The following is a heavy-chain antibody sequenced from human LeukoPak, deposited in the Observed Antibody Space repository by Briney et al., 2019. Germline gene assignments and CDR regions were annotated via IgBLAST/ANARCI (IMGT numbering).Heavy chain of an antibody. Sequence: PSDTLSLTCAVYGGSFSGYYWSWIRQPTGKALECIGENNHSGSTKYNPSLKSRVTISVDTSKNQFSLKRSSVTAADTAVYYCARGVGDGYSVAEYFQHWGQGTLVTVSS. CDR3: ARGVGDGYSVAEYFQH. J-gene: IGHJ1*01. CDR2: NNHSGST. D-gene: IGHD5-24*01. V-gene: IGHV4-34*01. CDR1: GGSFSGYY.